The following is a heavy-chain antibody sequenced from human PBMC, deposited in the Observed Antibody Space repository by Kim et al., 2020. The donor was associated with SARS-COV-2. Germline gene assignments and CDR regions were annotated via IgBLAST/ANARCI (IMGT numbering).Heavy chain of an antibody. CDR3: ARYGGSGLRYFDWRTKYNWFDP. D-gene: IGHD3-9*01. V-gene: IGHV3-21*01. Sequence: GGSLRLSCAASGFTFSSYSMNWVRQAPGKGLEWVSSISSSSSYIYYADSVKGRFTISRDNAKNSLYLQMNSLRAEDTAVYYCARYGGSGLRYFDWRTKYNWFDPWGQGTLVTVSS. J-gene: IGHJ5*02. CDR2: ISSSSSYI. CDR1: GFTFSSYS.